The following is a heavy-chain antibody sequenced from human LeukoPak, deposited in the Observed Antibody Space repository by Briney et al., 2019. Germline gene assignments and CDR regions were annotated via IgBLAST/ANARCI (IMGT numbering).Heavy chain of an antibody. CDR1: GCSISSGYY. CDR3: ARDRDWFDP. Sequence: SETLSLTCTVSGCSISSGYYWGWIRQPPGKGLEWIGSIYYSGSTYYNPSLKSRVTISVDTSKNQFSLKLSSVTAADTAVYYCARDRDWFDPWGQGTLVTVSS. CDR2: IYYSGST. J-gene: IGHJ5*02. V-gene: IGHV4-38-2*02.